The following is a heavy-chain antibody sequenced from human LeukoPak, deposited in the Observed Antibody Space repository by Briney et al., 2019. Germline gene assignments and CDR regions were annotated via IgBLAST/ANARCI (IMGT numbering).Heavy chain of an antibody. CDR2: SGST. J-gene: IGHJ3*01. CDR1: GGSISSASYF. Sequence: PSETLSLTCTVSGGSISSASYFWGWIRQPPGKGLEWNSGSTYYSASLKSRVTMSGDTSRNQFSLRLSSVNAADTAVYYCAKAGVRYSDSSALYAFDFWGPGTVVTVSS. CDR3: AKAGVRYSDSSALYAFDF. D-gene: IGHD3-22*01. V-gene: IGHV4-39*01.